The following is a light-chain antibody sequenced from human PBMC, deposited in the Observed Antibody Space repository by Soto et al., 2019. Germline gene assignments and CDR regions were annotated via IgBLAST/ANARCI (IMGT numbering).Light chain of an antibody. CDR3: MQALQSPRT. J-gene: IGKJ2*01. V-gene: IGKV2-28*01. CDR1: QRLLHSNGFNY. Sequence: DVVMTQSPLSLPVTPGEPASISCNSSQRLLHSNGFNYLDWYLQRPGQSPQLLIYLGSNRASGVPDRLSGSRSGTDFTLMISRVEAEDVGVYYCMQALQSPRTFGQGSKLQIK. CDR2: LGS.